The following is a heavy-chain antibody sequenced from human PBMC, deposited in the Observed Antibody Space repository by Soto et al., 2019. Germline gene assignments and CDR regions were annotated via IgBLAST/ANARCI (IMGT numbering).Heavy chain of an antibody. J-gene: IGHJ6*02. CDR3: ATSERYYDMLRGWYGMDV. CDR1: GYTLTELS. CDR2: FDPEDGET. D-gene: IGHD3-9*01. V-gene: IGHV1-24*01. Sequence: ASVKVSCKVSGYTLTELSMHWVRQAPGKGLEWMGGFDPEDGETIYAQKFQGRVTMTEDTSTDTAYMELSSLRSEDTAVYYCATSERYYDMLRGWYGMDVWGQGTTVTVSS.